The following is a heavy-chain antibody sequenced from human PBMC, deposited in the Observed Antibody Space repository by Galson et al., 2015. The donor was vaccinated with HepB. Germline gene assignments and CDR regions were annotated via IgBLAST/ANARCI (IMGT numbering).Heavy chain of an antibody. CDR1: GFTFSDYY. D-gene: IGHD3-10*01. Sequence: SLRLSCAASGFTFSDYYMSWIRQAPGKGLEWVSYISSSSSYTNYADSVKGRFTISRDNAKNSLYLQMNSLRAEDTAVYYCARDSGGPTAVYYYGMDVWGQGTTVTVSS. CDR3: ARDSGGPTAVYYYGMDV. CDR2: ISSSSSYT. J-gene: IGHJ6*02. V-gene: IGHV3-11*06.